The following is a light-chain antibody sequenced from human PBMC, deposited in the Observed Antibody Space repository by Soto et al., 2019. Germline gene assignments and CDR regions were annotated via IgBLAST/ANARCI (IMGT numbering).Light chain of an antibody. CDR2: WAS. CDR3: HQYYDTPYT. J-gene: IGKJ2*01. V-gene: IGKV4-1*01. Sequence: DIVMTQSPDSLAVSLGERATIKCKSSQSILYSSNNKHSLAWYQQKPGQPPQLLIYWASTRESGVPDRFSGSGSGTDFTLTISSLQAEDVAVYYCHQYYDTPYTFGQGTKLEIK. CDR1: QSILYSSNNKHS.